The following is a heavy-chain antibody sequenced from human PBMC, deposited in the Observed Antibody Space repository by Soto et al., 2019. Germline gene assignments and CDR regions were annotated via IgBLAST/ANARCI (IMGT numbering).Heavy chain of an antibody. CDR3: ARDSYDTATAYYFDY. D-gene: IGHD5-18*01. CDR2: ISYDGSNK. V-gene: IGHV3-30-3*01. Sequence: QVQLVESGGGVVQPGRSLRLSCAASGFTFSSYAMHWVRQAPGKGLGWVAVISYDGSNKYYADSVKGRFTISRDNSKNTLYLQMNSLRAEDTAVYYCARDSYDTATAYYFDYWGQGTLVTVSS. CDR1: GFTFSSYA. J-gene: IGHJ4*02.